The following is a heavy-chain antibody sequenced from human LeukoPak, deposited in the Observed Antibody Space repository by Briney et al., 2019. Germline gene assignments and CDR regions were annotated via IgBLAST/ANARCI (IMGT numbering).Heavy chain of an antibody. D-gene: IGHD3-16*01. Sequence: SVKVSCKASGGTFSSYAISWVRQAPGQGLEWMGGIIPIFGTANYAQKFQGRVTITTDESTSTAYMELSSLRSEDTAVYYCARVRLGVISYFDYWGQGTLVTVSS. CDR3: ARVRLGVISYFDY. CDR2: IIPIFGTA. V-gene: IGHV1-69*05. J-gene: IGHJ4*02. CDR1: GGTFSSYA.